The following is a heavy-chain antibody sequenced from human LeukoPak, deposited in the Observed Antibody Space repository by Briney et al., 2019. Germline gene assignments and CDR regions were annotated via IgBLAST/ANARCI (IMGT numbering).Heavy chain of an antibody. D-gene: IGHD3-10*01. CDR3: ARGGYYGSGSYILDY. V-gene: IGHV3-30*04. CDR1: GFTFSSYA. J-gene: IGHJ4*02. Sequence: GGSLRLSCAASGFTFSSYAMHWVRQAPGKGLEWVVVISYDGSNKYYADSVKGRFTISRDNSKNTLYLQMNSLRAEDTAVYYCARGGYYGSGSYILDYWGQGTLVTVSS. CDR2: ISYDGSNK.